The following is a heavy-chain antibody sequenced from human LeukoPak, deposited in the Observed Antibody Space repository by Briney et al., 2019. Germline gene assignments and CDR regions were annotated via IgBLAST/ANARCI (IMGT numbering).Heavy chain of an antibody. CDR3: ARDHSSSFIDY. CDR2: IWYDGSNK. CDR1: GFIFSTYW. J-gene: IGHJ4*02. V-gene: IGHV3-33*08. D-gene: IGHD6-13*01. Sequence: GGSLRLSCTASGFIFSTYWMTWVRQAPGKGLEWVAVIWYDGSNKYYADSVKGRFTISRDNSKNTLYLQMNSLRAEDTAVYYCARDHSSSFIDYWGQGTLVTVSS.